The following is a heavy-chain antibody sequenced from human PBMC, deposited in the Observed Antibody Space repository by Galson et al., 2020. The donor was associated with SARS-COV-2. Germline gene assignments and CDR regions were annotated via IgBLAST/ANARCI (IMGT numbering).Heavy chain of an antibody. Sequence: SQTLSLTCTVSGGSISSYYLSWIRQPPGKGLEWIGYLYYSGTTTYNPSLKSRVTISVDTSKNQFSLKLSSVTAADTAVYYCARGVEGGGPYYYGMDVWGQGTTVTVSS. D-gene: IGHD3-16*01. CDR2: LYYSGTT. J-gene: IGHJ6*02. V-gene: IGHV4-59*01. CDR1: GGSISSYY. CDR3: ARGVEGGGPYYYGMDV.